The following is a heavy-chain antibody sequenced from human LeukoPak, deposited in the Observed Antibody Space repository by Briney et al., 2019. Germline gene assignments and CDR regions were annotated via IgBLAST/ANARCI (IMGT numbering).Heavy chain of an antibody. V-gene: IGHV6-1*01. J-gene: IGHJ4*02. CDR1: GDSVSSNTAA. CDR3: ARIAVADSLV. CDR2: TYYRSKWYN. Sequence: SQTLSLTCAISGDSVSSNTAAWNWIRQSPSRGLEWLGRTYYRSKWYNGYAISVRSRITINSDTSKNQLSLQLNSVTPEDTAVYYCARIAVADSLVWGQGTLVIVSS. D-gene: IGHD6-19*01.